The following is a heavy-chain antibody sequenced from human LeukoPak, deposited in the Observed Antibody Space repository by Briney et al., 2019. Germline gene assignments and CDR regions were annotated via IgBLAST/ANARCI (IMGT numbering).Heavy chain of an antibody. CDR3: ARQELVDVVATTY. CDR2: INPNSGGT. CDR1: RYTFTGYY. D-gene: IGHD5-12*01. Sequence: TSVKVSCKASRYTFTGYYMHWVRQAPGQGLEWMGWINPNSGGTNYAQKFQGRVTLTRDTSISTAYMELSRLRSDDTAVYYCARQELVDVVATTYWGQGTLVTVSS. J-gene: IGHJ4*02. V-gene: IGHV1-2*02.